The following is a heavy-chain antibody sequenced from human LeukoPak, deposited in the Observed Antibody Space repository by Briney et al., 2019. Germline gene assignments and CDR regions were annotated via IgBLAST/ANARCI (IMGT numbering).Heavy chain of an antibody. Sequence: GGSLRLSCAASGFTFDDYAMHWVRQAPGKGLEWVSGISWNSGSIGYADSVKGRFTISRDNAKNSLYLQMNSLRAEDTALYHCAKDRQWLVLGYFQHWGQGTLVTVSS. CDR3: AKDRQWLVLGYFQH. D-gene: IGHD6-19*01. CDR1: GFTFDDYA. J-gene: IGHJ1*01. V-gene: IGHV3-9*01. CDR2: ISWNSGSI.